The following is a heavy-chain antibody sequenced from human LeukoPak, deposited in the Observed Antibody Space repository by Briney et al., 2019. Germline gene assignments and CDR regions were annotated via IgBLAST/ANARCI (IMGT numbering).Heavy chain of an antibody. D-gene: IGHD6-19*01. V-gene: IGHV3-23*01. CDR1: GLTFSSSA. J-gene: IGHJ4*02. CDR2: ISGSGGST. CDR3: AKDQRAVAGTKFDY. Sequence: GGSLRLSFAAPGLTFSSSATSWVRQAPGKGLEWGSAISGSGGSTYYADSVKGRFPISRDTSKNTLYLQMNSLRAEDTAVYYCAKDQRAVAGTKFDYWGQGTLVTVSS.